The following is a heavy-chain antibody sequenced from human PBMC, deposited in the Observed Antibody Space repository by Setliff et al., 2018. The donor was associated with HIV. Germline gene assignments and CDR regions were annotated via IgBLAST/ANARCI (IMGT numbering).Heavy chain of an antibody. Sequence: ASVKVSCKASGDTLTGYYIHWVRQAPGQGLEWMGWINPNSGGTKFAQKFQGRVTLTWDTSSSIGYMEVRSLRSDDTAVFYCARARYSGSYGNWFDPWGQGTRVTVSS. D-gene: IGHD1-26*01. CDR2: INPNSGGT. J-gene: IGHJ5*02. CDR3: ARARYSGSYGNWFDP. CDR1: GDTLTGYY. V-gene: IGHV1-2*02.